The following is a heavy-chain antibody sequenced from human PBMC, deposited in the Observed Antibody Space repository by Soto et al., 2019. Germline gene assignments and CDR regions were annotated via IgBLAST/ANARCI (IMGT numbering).Heavy chain of an antibody. CDR1: EFTFSNHP. Sequence: PGGSLRLSCAASEFTFSNHPMHWLRQSPGKGLEWLAVASVDGNSQTYADSVKGRLTISRDNSKNMLYLDMNSLRDEDTALYHCAREAHSSGRAGTFDPWGQGTLVTVSS. V-gene: IGHV3-30*04. J-gene: IGHJ5*02. CDR3: AREAHSSGRAGTFDP. CDR2: ASVDGNSQ. D-gene: IGHD6-19*01.